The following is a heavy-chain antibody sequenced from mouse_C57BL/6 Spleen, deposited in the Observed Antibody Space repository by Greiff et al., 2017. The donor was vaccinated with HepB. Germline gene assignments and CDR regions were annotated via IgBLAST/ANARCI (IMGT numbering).Heavy chain of an antibody. V-gene: IGHV5-17*01. CDR1: GFTFSDCG. CDR3: ARSGEAFDY. D-gene: IGHD3-1*01. J-gene: IGHJ2*01. Sequence: EVKLVESGGGLVKPGGSLKLSCAASGFTFSDCGMHWVRQAPEKGLEWVAYISSGSSTIYYADTVKGRFTISRDNAKNTLFLQMTSLRSEDTAMYYCARSGEAFDYWGQGTTLTVSS. CDR2: ISSGSSTI.